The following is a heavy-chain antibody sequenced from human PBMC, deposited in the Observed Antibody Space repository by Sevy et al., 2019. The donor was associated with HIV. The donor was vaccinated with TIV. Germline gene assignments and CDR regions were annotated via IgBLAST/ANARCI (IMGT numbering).Heavy chain of an antibody. CDR2: ISGSGGST. CDR3: AKEYYYDSSGSVGAFDI. CDR1: GFTFSSYW. J-gene: IGHJ3*02. V-gene: IGHV3-23*01. D-gene: IGHD3-22*01. Sequence: GGSLRLSCAASGFTFSSYWMSWVRQAPGKGLEWVSAISGSGGSTYYADSVKGRFTISRDNSKNTLYLQMNSLRAEDTAVYYCAKEYYYDSSGSVGAFDIWGQGTMVTVSS.